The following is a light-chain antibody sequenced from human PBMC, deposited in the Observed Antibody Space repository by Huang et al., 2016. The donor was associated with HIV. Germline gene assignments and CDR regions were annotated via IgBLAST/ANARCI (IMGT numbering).Light chain of an antibody. CDR3: MQGIHLSSP. CDR1: QSLLHSDGKTY. V-gene: IGKV2-29*02. Sequence: NQTPLSLSVTPGQPASISCKSSQSLLHSDGKTYLYWYVQKPGHSPQLLIDEVSNRFSGVADRFIGSGSGTSFTLMISRVEADDVGVYYCMQGIHLSSPFGGGTKIEI. CDR2: EVS. J-gene: IGKJ4*01.